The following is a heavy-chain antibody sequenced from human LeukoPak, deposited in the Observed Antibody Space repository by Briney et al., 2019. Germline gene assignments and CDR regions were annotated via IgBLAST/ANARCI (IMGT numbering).Heavy chain of an antibody. D-gene: IGHD5-24*01. CDR2: IYYSGST. CDR3: ARDREMATTSNMGFDY. J-gene: IGHJ4*02. V-gene: IGHV4-39*07. CDR1: GGSFSSSSYY. Sequence: SETLSLTCTVSGGSFSSSSYYWGWIRQPPGKGLGWIGSIYYSGSTYYNPSPKSRVTISVDTSKNQFSLKLSSVTAADTAVYYCARDREMATTSNMGFDYWGRGTLVTVSS.